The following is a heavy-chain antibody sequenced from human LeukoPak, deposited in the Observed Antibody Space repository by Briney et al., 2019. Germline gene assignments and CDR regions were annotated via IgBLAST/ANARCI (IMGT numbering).Heavy chain of an antibody. J-gene: IGHJ4*02. CDR1: GYTFTSYY. Sequence: ASVKVSCKASGYTFTSYYMHWVRQAPGQGLEWMGIINPSGGSTSYAQKFQGRVTMTRDTSTSTVYMELSSLRSEDTAVYYCAKGGGFQGKCTICRYMDYWGQGILVTVSS. CDR3: AKGGGFQGKCTICRYMDY. D-gene: IGHD2-2*01. V-gene: IGHV1-46*01. CDR2: INPSGGST.